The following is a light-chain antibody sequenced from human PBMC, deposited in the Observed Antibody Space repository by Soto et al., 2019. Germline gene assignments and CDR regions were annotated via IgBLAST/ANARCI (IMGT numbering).Light chain of an antibody. J-gene: IGKJ5*01. Sequence: EIVMTQSPATLSVSPGERATLSCRASQSVGSDLAWYQQKPGQAPRLVIYDASTRATGIPARFSGSGSGTEFTLTISSLQSEDFAVYYCQQYNNWPPITFGQGTRLEIK. CDR1: QSVGSD. CDR2: DAS. V-gene: IGKV3-15*01. CDR3: QQYNNWPPIT.